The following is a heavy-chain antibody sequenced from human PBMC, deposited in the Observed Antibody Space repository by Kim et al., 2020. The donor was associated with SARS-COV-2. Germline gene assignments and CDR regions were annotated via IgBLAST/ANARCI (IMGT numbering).Heavy chain of an antibody. Sequence: ASVKVSCKASGYTFTSYYMHWVRQAPGQGLEWMGIINPSGGSTSYAQKFQGRVTMTRDTSTSTVYMELSSLRSEDTAVYYCARHLSRFVDLWDIVGASPLANGMDIWGQGTTVTVSS. D-gene: IGHD1-26*01. V-gene: IGHV1-46*01. CDR1: GYTFTSYY. CDR3: ARHLSRFVDLWDIVGASPLANGMDI. CDR2: INPSGGST. J-gene: IGHJ6*02.